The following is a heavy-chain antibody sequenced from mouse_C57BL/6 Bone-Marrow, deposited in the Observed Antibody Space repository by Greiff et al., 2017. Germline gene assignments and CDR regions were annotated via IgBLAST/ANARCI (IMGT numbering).Heavy chain of an antibody. Sequence: VKLVESGAELARPGASVKLSCKASGYTFTSYGISWVKQRTGQGLEWIGEIYPRSGNTYYNEKFKGKATLTADKSSSTAYMELRSLTSEDSAVYFCASRHYYGSRNFDYWGQGTTLTVSS. CDR2: IYPRSGNT. V-gene: IGHV1-81*01. D-gene: IGHD1-1*01. CDR1: GYTFTSYG. J-gene: IGHJ2*01. CDR3: ASRHYYGSRNFDY.